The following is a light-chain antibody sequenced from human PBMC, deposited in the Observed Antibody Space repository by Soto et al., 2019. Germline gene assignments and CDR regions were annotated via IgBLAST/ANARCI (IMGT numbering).Light chain of an antibody. CDR1: QSIGSN. Sequence: EIVMTQSPATLSVSPGERATLSCTASQSIGSNLAWYQQIPGQAPRLLIYGASTRATGIPARFSGSGSGTEFTITISSLQSEDFAVYYCQQYDNWPRTFGPGTKVNIK. J-gene: IGKJ3*01. V-gene: IGKV3-15*01. CDR3: QQYDNWPRT. CDR2: GAS.